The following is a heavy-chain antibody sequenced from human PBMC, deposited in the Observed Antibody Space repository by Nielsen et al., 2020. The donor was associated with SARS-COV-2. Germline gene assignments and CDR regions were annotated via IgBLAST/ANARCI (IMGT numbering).Heavy chain of an antibody. J-gene: IGHJ4*02. CDR1: GGSFTAYY. D-gene: IGHD3-22*01. CDR3: AGGFYDSRGYNLAY. CDR2: INHSGDT. Sequence: SETLSLTCAVSGGSFTAYYWSWIRQPPGKGLEWIGEINHSGDTNNNPSLRSRVTVSRDTSKNQFSLKLSSVTAADTAVYYCAGGFYDSRGYNLAYWGQGNLVTVSS. V-gene: IGHV4-34*01.